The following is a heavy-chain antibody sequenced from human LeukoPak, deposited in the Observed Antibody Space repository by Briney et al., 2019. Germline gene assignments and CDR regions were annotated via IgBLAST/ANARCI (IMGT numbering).Heavy chain of an antibody. CDR1: GFTFSSYR. J-gene: IGHJ4*02. Sequence: GGSLRLSCAASGFTFSSYRMDWVRQAPGKGLEWVSSITSSSTYIYYADSVRGRFTISRDNAKSSLYLQMNSLRAEDTAVYYCATYSGSYSLDYWGQGTLVTVSS. CDR2: ITSSSTYI. V-gene: IGHV3-21*01. CDR3: ATYSGSYSLDY. D-gene: IGHD1-26*01.